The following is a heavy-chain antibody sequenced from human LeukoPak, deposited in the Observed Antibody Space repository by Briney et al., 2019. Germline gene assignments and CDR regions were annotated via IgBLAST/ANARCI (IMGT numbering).Heavy chain of an antibody. CDR3: AKDGLMSYDSSGYYYYY. D-gene: IGHD3-22*01. J-gene: IGHJ4*02. V-gene: IGHV3-7*01. Sequence: GGSLRLSCAASGFTFSRYWRSWVRQAPGKGLEWVANIKQDGSGKYYVDSVKDRFTISRDNAKNSLYLQMNNLRAEDTAVYYCAKDGLMSYDSSGYYYYYWGQGTLVTVSS. CDR1: GFTFSRYW. CDR2: IKQDGSGK.